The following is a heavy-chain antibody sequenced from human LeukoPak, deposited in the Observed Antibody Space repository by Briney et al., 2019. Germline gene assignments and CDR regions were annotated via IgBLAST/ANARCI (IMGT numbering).Heavy chain of an antibody. CDR3: ARVVAAGNLVDY. D-gene: IGHD6-13*01. Sequence: SETLSLTCAVYGGSFSSGSYSWGWIRQPPGKGLQWIASIYYSGSTYYNPSLKSRVSISVDTSKNQFSLKLSSVTAADTAVYYCARVVAAGNLVDYWGQGTLVTVSS. V-gene: IGHV4-39*07. J-gene: IGHJ4*02. CDR2: IYYSGST. CDR1: GGSFSSGSYS.